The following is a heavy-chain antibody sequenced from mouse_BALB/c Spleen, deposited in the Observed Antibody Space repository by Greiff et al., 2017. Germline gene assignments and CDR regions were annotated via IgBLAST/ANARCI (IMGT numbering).Heavy chain of an antibody. CDR2: ISSGSSTI. V-gene: IGHV5-17*02. D-gene: IGHD1-1*01. CDR3: AREGFYYGPHWYFDV. CDR1: GFTFSSFG. Sequence: EVQLVESGGGLVQPGGSRKLSCAASGFTFSSFGMHWVRQAPEKGLEWVAYISSGSSTIYYADTVKGRFTISRDNTKNTLFLQMTSLRSEDTAMYYCAREGFYYGPHWYFDVWGAGTTVTVSS. J-gene: IGHJ1*01.